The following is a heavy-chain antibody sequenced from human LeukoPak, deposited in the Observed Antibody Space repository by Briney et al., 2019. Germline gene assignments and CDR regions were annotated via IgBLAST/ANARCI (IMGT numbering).Heavy chain of an antibody. J-gene: IGHJ6*02. CDR2: MNPNSGNT. CDR3: ARGDTWIQSYRYYGMDV. Sequence: ASVKVSCKASGYTFTSYDINWVRQATGQGLEWMGWMNPNSGNTGYAQKFQGRVTMTRNTSISTAYMELSSLRSEDTAVYYCARGDTWIQSYRYYGMDVWAKGPRSPSP. CDR1: GYTFTSYD. V-gene: IGHV1-8*01. D-gene: IGHD5-18*01.